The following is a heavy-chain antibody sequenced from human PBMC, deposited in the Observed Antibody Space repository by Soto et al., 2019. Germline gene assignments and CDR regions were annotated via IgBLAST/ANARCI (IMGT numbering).Heavy chain of an antibody. J-gene: IGHJ4*02. CDR3: AAIPGPYDDIWGRYRYH. V-gene: IGHV1-58*02. D-gene: IGHD3-16*02. CDR2: TVVGSGTT. Sequence: QMQLVQSGPEVKKPGTSVKVSCKASGFTFTTSDMQWVRQARGQRLEWIGWTVVGSGTTNYAQKFQERITITRDMSTSTDYMELSSLRSEDTAVYYCAAIPGPYDDIWGRYRYHWGQGTQVTVSS. CDR1: GFTFTTSD.